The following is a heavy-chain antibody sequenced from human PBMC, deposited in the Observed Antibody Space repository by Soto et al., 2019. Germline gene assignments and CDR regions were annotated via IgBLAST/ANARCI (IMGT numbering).Heavy chain of an antibody. J-gene: IGHJ6*02. V-gene: IGHV1-2*04. Sequence: ASVKVSCKASGYTFTDYYIHWVRLAPGQGLEWMGWINPSNGGANSAQKFQGWVTLTRDTSISTAYMELTRLTSDDTAVYYCARDGAGAGNYYGMDVWGQGTTVTVSS. CDR1: GYTFTDYY. D-gene: IGHD3-10*01. CDR3: ARDGAGAGNYYGMDV. CDR2: INPSNGGA.